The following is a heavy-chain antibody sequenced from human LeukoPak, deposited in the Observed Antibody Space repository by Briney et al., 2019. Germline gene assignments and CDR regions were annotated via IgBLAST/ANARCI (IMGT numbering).Heavy chain of an antibody. Sequence: PGGSLRLSCAASGFTFSSYAMSWVRPAPGKGLEWVSAISGSGGSTYYADSVKGQFTISRDNSKNTLYLQMNSLRAEDTAVYYCAKDRWMDFWSGETYIDYWGQGTLVTVSS. CDR3: AKDRWMDFWSGETYIDY. D-gene: IGHD3-3*01. CDR1: GFTFSSYA. V-gene: IGHV3-23*01. J-gene: IGHJ4*02. CDR2: ISGSGGST.